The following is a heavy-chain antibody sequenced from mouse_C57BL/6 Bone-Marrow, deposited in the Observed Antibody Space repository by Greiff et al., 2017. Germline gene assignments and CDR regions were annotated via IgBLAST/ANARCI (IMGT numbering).Heavy chain of an antibody. CDR3: ARSRLRRGFAY. V-gene: IGHV1-19*01. CDR2: INPYNGGT. CDR1: GYTFTDYY. D-gene: IGHD2-4*01. Sequence: EVQLVESGPVLVKPGASVKMSCKASGYTFTDYYMNWVKQSHGKSLEWIGVINPYNGGTSYNQKFKGKATLTVDKSSSTAYMELNSLTSEDSAVYYCARSRLRRGFAYWGQGTLVTVSA. J-gene: IGHJ3*01.